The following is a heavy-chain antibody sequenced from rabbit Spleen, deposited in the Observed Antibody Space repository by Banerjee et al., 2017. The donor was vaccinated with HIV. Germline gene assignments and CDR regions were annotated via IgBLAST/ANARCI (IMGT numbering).Heavy chain of an antibody. CDR1: GFSFSSAYW. Sequence: QEQLEESGGDLVKPEGSLTLTCTASGFSFSSAYWICWVRQAPGKGLEFIACIYGGGDGGTSYAIWAKGRPPISKTSSTTVPLQMTALPSADTATYFCARAGTHDHHYNFWGPGILVTFS. CDR2: IYGGGDGGT. D-gene: IGHD7-1*01. V-gene: IGHV1S45*01. CDR3: ARAGTHDHHYNF. J-gene: IGHJ4*01.